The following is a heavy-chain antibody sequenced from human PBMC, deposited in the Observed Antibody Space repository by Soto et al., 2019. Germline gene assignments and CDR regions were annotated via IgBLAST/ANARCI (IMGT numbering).Heavy chain of an antibody. CDR1: GGTFNDYA. V-gene: IGHV3-23*01. CDR3: ARDGRFWSGYYYYGMDV. J-gene: IGHJ6*02. Sequence: RLCCIASGGTFNDYAMRFVPQQQLEGLEWVSVISAGGSTFYADSVKGRFTVSRANSKNTLYLQMNSLRAEDTAVYYCARDGRFWSGYYYYGMDVRGHGTTVTVSS. CDR2: ISAGGST. D-gene: IGHD3-3*01.